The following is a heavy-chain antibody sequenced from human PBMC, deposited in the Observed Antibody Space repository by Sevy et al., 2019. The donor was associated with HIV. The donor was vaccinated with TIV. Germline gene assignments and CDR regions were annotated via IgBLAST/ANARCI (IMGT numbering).Heavy chain of an antibody. V-gene: IGHV4-39*01. Sequence: SETLSLTCTVSGGSISSSSYYWGWIRQPPGKGLEWIGSIYYSGSTYYNPSLKSRVTISVDTSKNQFSLKLSSVTAADTAVYYCAGVVRAAIDLNWFDPWGQGTLVTVSS. CDR1: GGSISSSSYY. CDR3: AGVVRAAIDLNWFDP. CDR2: IYYSGST. D-gene: IGHD2-2*01. J-gene: IGHJ5*02.